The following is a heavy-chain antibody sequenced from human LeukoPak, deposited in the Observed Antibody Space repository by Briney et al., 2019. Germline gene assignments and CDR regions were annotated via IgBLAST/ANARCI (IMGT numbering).Heavy chain of an antibody. D-gene: IGHD3-22*01. CDR1: GFTFSSYA. CDR2: ISYDGSNK. Sequence: GSLRLSCAASGFTFSSYAMHWVRQAPGKGLEWVAVISYDGSNKYCADSVKGRFTISRDNSKNTLYLQMNSLRAEDTAVYYCARAPYDSSGISFDYWGQGTLVTVSS. V-gene: IGHV3-30-3*01. CDR3: ARAPYDSSGISFDY. J-gene: IGHJ4*02.